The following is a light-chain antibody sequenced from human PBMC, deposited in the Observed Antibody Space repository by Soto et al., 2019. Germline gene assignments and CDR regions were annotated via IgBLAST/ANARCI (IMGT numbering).Light chain of an antibody. J-gene: IGLJ3*02. CDR2: EVS. CDR3: NSYRSSNNLEGV. CDR1: SSDVGDYNY. V-gene: IGLV2-8*01. Sequence: QSALTQPPSASGTPGQSVTIPCTGTSSDVGDYNYVSWYQQHPGKAPKLMIYEVSRRPSGVPDRFSGSKSGNTASLTISGLQAEDEATYYCNSYRSSNNLEGVFGGGTKLTVL.